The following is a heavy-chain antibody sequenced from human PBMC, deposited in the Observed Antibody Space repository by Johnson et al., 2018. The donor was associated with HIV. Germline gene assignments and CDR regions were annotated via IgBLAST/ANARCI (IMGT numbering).Heavy chain of an antibody. Sequence: VQLVESGRGVVRPGGSLRVSCAASGFTFDDYGMSWVRQAPGKGLEWVSVINWNGGSTGYADSVKGRVTISRDKSKNTLYLQMNSLRAEDTAVYYCAKDGAMAFDIWGQGTLVTVSS. CDR3: AKDGAMAFDI. D-gene: IGHD2-2*01. V-gene: IGHV3-20*04. CDR1: GFTFDDYG. CDR2: INWNGGST. J-gene: IGHJ3*02.